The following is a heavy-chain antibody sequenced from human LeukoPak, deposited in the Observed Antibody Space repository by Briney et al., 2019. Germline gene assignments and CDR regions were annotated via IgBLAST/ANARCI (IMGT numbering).Heavy chain of an antibody. J-gene: IGHJ4*02. CDR1: GGSISSYY. D-gene: IGHD2-15*01. V-gene: IGHV4-59*01. CDR2: ISYSGNT. Sequence: SETLSLTCSVSGGSISSYYWSWIRQPPGKGLEWIGYISYSGNTNYNPSPKSRVTISVDTPKNQFSLKLSSVTAADTAVYYCATRSTGVAATFDSWGQGALVTVSS. CDR3: ATRSTGVAATFDS.